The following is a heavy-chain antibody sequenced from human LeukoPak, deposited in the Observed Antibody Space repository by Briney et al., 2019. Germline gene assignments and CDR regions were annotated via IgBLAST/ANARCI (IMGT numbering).Heavy chain of an antibody. CDR3: AIFPGSGYYSPLSWNY. CDR1: GYTFTGYY. CDR2: INPNSGGT. D-gene: IGHD3-22*01. J-gene: IGHJ4*02. Sequence: ASVKVSCKASGYTFTGYYMHWVRQAPGQGLEWMGRINPNSGGTNYAQKFQGRVTMTRDTSISTAYMELSRLRSDDTAVYYCAIFPGSGYYSPLSWNYWGQGTLATVSS. V-gene: IGHV1-2*06.